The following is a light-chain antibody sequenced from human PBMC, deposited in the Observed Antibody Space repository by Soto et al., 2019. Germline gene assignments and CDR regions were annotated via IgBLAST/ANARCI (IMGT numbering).Light chain of an antibody. J-gene: IGKJ1*01. CDR1: QSVSSSY. CDR2: GAS. Sequence: EIVLTQSPGTLSLSPGERGTLSCRASQSVSSSYLAWYQQNPGQAPRLLIYGASSRATGIPDRFSGSGSGTDFTLTISRLEPEDFAVYYCQQYGSSPPVWTFGQGTKVEIK. V-gene: IGKV3-20*01. CDR3: QQYGSSPPVWT.